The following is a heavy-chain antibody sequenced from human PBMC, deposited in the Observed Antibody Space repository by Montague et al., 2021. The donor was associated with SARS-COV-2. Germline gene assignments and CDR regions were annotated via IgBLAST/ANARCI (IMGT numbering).Heavy chain of an antibody. CDR2: SRYGGTS. Sequence: SETLSLTCTVSGGSISNDFYYWGWIRQPPGKGPDWIGGSRYGGTSYYNPSLKSRVTISIDTSKNQFSLKMTAVTAADTALYFCARQAIQLRFDLWGRGTLVTVSS. CDR1: GGSISNDFYY. J-gene: IGHJ2*01. V-gene: IGHV4-39*01. D-gene: IGHD1-1*01. CDR3: ARQAIQLRFDL.